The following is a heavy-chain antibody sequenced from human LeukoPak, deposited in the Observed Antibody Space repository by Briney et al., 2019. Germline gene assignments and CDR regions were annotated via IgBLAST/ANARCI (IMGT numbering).Heavy chain of an antibody. D-gene: IGHD6-19*01. CDR2: INHSGST. V-gene: IGHV4-34*01. J-gene: IGHJ4*02. Sequence: PSETLSLTCAVYGGSFSGYYWSWIRQPPGKGLEWIGEINHSGSTNYNPSLKSRVTISVDTSKNQFSLKLSSVTAADTAVYYCARAYSSGWYYQGRFFDYWGQGTLVTVSS. CDR3: ARAYSSGWYYQGRFFDY. CDR1: GGSFSGYY.